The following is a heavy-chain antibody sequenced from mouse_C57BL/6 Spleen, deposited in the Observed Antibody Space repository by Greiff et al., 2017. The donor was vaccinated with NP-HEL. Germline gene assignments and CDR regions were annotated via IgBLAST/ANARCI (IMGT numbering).Heavy chain of an antibody. J-gene: IGHJ3*01. CDR2: IRLKSDNYAT. D-gene: IGHD2-4*01. CDR3: TAGIYYDYDVWFAY. Sequence: DVKLVESGGGLVQPGGSMKLSCVASGFTFSNYWMNWVRQSPEKGLEWVAQIRLKSDNYATHYAESVKGRFTISRDDSKSSVYLQMNNLRAEDTGIYYCTAGIYYDYDVWFAYWGQGTLVTVSA. V-gene: IGHV6-3*01. CDR1: GFTFSNYW.